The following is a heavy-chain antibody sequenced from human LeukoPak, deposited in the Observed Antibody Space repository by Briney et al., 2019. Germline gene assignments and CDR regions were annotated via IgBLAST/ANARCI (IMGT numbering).Heavy chain of an antibody. D-gene: IGHD5-18*01. CDR2: IYYSGST. J-gene: IGHJ4*02. Sequence: PSETLSLTCAVSGGSIISSNYYWSWIRQHPGKGLEWIASIYYSGSTYYNPSLRGRVTISVDASNNQFSLKLTSMTPADTAVYYCAKQRGYSYGSFDFWGQGTLVTVSS. V-gene: IGHV4-39*01. CDR1: GGSIISSNYY. CDR3: AKQRGYSYGSFDF.